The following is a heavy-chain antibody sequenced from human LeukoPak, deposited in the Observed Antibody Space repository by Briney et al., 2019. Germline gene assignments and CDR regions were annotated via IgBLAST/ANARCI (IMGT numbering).Heavy chain of an antibody. CDR2: ISWNSGSI. CDR1: GFTFDDYG. V-gene: IGHV3-9*01. CDR3: AKDPHGDLQNHWYFDL. J-gene: IGHJ2*01. Sequence: GGSLRLSCAASGFTFDDYGMSWVRQAPGKGLEWVSGISWNSGSIGYADSVKGRFTISRDNAKNSLYLQMNSLRAEDTALYYCAKDPHGDLQNHWYFDLWGRGTLVTVSS. D-gene: IGHD4-17*01.